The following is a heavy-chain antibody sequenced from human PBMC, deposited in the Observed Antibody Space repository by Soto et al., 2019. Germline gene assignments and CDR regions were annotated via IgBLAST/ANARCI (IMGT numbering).Heavy chain of an antibody. CDR3: ARQPYDSTGYYYGA. D-gene: IGHD3-22*01. J-gene: IGHJ5*02. CDR1: GGSFSSSTYY. Sequence: QLQLQESGPGLVKPSETLSLTCTVSGGSFSSSTYYWGWIRQPPGKGLEWIGSMYSGGNTYYNPSLKRRVTVSVDTSKNHFSLKLTSLTAADTAMYYCARQPYDSTGYYYGAWGQGTLVTVSS. CDR2: MYSGGNT. V-gene: IGHV4-39*01.